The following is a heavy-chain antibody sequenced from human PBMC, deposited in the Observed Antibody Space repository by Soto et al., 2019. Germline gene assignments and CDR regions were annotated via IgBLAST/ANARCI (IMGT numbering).Heavy chain of an antibody. CDR1: GGSISAGSINSNY. Sequence: SETLSLTCTVSGGSISAGSINSNYWSWIRQPPGKGLEWIGYIYHSGSTYYNPSLKSRVTISVDRSKNQFSLKLSSVTAADTAVYYCATAPGPYWGQGTLVTVSS. CDR3: ATAPGPY. V-gene: IGHV4-30-2*01. J-gene: IGHJ4*02. CDR2: IYHSGST.